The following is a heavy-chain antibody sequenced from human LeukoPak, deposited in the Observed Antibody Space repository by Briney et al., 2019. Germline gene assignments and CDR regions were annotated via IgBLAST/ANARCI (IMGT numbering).Heavy chain of an antibody. V-gene: IGHV3-53*01. CDR2: IFSST. Sequence: AGGSLRLSCTVSGFTVSSNSMSWVRQAPGKGLEWVSFIFSSTHYSDSVKGRLTISRDNSKNTLYLQMNSLRAEDTAVYYCARRAGAYSHPYDYWGQGTLVTVSS. CDR3: ARRAGAYSHPYDY. D-gene: IGHD4/OR15-4a*01. CDR1: GFTVSSNS. J-gene: IGHJ4*02.